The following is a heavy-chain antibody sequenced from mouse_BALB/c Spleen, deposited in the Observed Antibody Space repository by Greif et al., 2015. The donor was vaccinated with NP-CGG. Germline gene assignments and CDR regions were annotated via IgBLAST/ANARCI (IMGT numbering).Heavy chain of an antibody. V-gene: IGHV1-55*01. J-gene: IGHJ3*01. Sequence: QVQLQQSGAELVKPGTSVKLSCKASGYNFTSYWINWVKLRPGQGLEWIGDIYPGSGSTNYNEKFKSKATLTVDTSSSTAYMQLSSLASEDSALYYCAREEGNYGGFAYWGQGTLVTVSA. CDR2: IYPGSGST. D-gene: IGHD2-1*01. CDR3: AREEGNYGGFAY. CDR1: GYNFTSYW.